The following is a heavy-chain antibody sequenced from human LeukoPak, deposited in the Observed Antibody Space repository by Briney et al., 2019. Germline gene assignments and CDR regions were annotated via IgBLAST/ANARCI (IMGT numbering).Heavy chain of an antibody. CDR1: GFTFSSYA. J-gene: IGHJ4*02. Sequence: GGSLRLSCAASGFTFSSYAMSWVRQAPGKGLEWVSAISGSGGSTYYADSVKGRFTISRDNSKYTLYLQMNSLRAEDTAVYYCAKPLAAAGTGLFDCWGQGTLVTVSS. V-gene: IGHV3-23*01. CDR3: AKPLAAAGTGLFDC. CDR2: ISGSGGST. D-gene: IGHD6-13*01.